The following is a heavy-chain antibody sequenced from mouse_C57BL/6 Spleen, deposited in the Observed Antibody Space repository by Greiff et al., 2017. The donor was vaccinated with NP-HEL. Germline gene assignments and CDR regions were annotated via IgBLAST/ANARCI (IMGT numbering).Heavy chain of an antibody. D-gene: IGHD1-1*01. Sequence: VQLQQPGAELVKPGASVKLSCKASGYTFTSYWMQWVKQRPGQGLEWIGEIDPSDSYTNYNQKFKGKATLTVDTSSSTAYMQLSSLTSEDSAVYYCARPFTTVGYFDYWGQGTTLTVSS. CDR1: GYTFTSYW. V-gene: IGHV1-50*01. CDR2: IDPSDSYT. CDR3: ARPFTTVGYFDY. J-gene: IGHJ2*01.